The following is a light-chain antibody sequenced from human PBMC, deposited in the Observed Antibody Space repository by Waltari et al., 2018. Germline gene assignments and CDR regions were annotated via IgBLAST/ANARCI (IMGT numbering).Light chain of an antibody. J-gene: IGLJ3*02. CDR2: DVT. V-gene: IGLV2-11*01. Sequence: QSALTQPRSVSGSPGQSVTISCTGTNSALGGSDYVSWYQHYPGKAPHLMIFDVTKRPSGVPARFSGSKSGNTASLTISGLQVEDEADYYCCSYAGSYTRVFGGGTKLTVL. CDR1: NSALGGSDY. CDR3: CSYAGSYTRV.